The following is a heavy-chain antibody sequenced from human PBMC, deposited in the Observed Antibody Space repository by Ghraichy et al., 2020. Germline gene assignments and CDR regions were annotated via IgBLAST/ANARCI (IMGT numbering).Heavy chain of an antibody. CDR3: ASREGRRYQLPTIEF. CDR1: GGSISRNNYY. J-gene: IGHJ4*02. CDR2: ISYSGGT. V-gene: IGHV4-39*01. D-gene: IGHD2-2*01. Sequence: ESLNISCTVSGGSISRNNYYWGWVRRPPGKGLEWIGRISYSGGTDYNPSLKSRVSMSVDTSKNQFSLKLESLTAADTAVYYCASREGRRYQLPTIEFWGQGTLVTVSS.